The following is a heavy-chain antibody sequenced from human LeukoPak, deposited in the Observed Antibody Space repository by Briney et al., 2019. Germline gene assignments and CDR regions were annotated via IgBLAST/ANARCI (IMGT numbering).Heavy chain of an antibody. CDR2: IIPILGIA. J-gene: IGHJ6*02. D-gene: IGHD3-10*01. CDR3: ARCLRGTMVRGVPYYYGMDV. CDR1: GGTFSSYA. V-gene: IGHV1-69*04. Sequence: SVKVSCKASGGTFSSYAISWVRQAPGQGLEWMGRIIPILGIANYAQKFQGRVTITADKSTSTAYMELSSLRSEDTAVYYCARCLRGTMVRGVPYYYGMDVWGQGTTVTVSS.